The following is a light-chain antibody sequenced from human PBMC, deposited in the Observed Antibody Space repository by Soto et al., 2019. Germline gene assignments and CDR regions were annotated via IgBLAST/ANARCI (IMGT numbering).Light chain of an antibody. Sequence: IVRTQYHCTLSVSPGERSTLSCISILGISSNLAWYQQKPGQAPRLLIYAASTRATGIPARFSGSGSGTEFTLTISSLQSEDFAVYYCHPYNTWPPWPFCQGTKVDIK. CDR3: HPYNTWPPWP. CDR1: LGISSN. CDR2: AAS. V-gene: IGKV3-15*01. J-gene: IGKJ1*01.